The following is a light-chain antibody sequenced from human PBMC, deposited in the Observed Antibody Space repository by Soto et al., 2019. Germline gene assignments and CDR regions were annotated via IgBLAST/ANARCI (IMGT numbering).Light chain of an antibody. J-gene: IGKJ1*01. V-gene: IGKV3-20*01. CDR1: QSINSN. CDR3: QQYGSSGT. Sequence: EIVITQSPSTLSLSPFDRPTLSCRASQSINSNLAWYQQKPGQAPRLLIYGASNRATGIPDRFSGSGSGTDFTLTISRLEPEDFAVYYCQQYGSSGTFGQGTKVDIK. CDR2: GAS.